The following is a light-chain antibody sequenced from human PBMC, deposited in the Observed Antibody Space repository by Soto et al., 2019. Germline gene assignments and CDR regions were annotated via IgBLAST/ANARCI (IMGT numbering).Light chain of an antibody. CDR1: QGISSY. J-gene: IGKJ5*01. V-gene: IGKV1-9*01. Sequence: DIQMTQSPSSVSASVGDRVTITCRASQGISSYLAWYQQKPGRAPKLLIYDASTLESGVPSRFSGSGSETEFTLTISRLQPDDFATYFCHSRAFGQGTRLEIK. CDR3: HSRA. CDR2: DAS.